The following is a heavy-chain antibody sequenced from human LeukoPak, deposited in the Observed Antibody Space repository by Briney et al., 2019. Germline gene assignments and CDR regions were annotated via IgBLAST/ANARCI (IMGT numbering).Heavy chain of an antibody. Sequence: GGSLRLSCAASGFTFSGSAMHWVRQASGKGLEWVGRIRSKANGYATAYAASVKGRFTISRDDSKNTAYLQMNSLKTEDTAVYYCTRPKNSGSYYRDYWGRGTLVTVSS. CDR2: IRSKANGYAT. D-gene: IGHD1-26*01. CDR3: TRPKNSGSYYRDY. CDR1: GFTFSGSA. J-gene: IGHJ4*02. V-gene: IGHV3-73*01.